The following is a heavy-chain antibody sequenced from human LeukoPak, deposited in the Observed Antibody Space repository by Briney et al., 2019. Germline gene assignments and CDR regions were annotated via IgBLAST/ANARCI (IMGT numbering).Heavy chain of an antibody. V-gene: IGHV3-30-3*01. D-gene: IGHD2-2*01. J-gene: IGHJ3*02. Sequence: GGSLRLSCAASGFTFSSYAVHWVRQAPGKGLEWVAVISVDGHNKNYADSVKGRFTISRDNAKNSLYLQMNSLRAEDTAVYYCARDLPAATVLGAFDIWGQGTMVTVSS. CDR3: ARDLPAATVLGAFDI. CDR1: GFTFSSYA. CDR2: ISVDGHNK.